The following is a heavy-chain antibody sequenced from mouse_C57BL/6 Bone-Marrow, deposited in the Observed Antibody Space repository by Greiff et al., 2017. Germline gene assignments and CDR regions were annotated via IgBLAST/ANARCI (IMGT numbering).Heavy chain of an antibody. CDR1: GFTFSSYA. Sequence: EVQLVESGGGLVKPGGSLKLSCAASGFTFSSYAMSWVRQTPEKRLEWVATISDGGSYTYYPDNVKGRFTISRDNAKNNLYLQMSHLKSEDTAMYYCEGQLRLRFAYGGQGTLVTVTA. D-gene: IGHD3-2*02. J-gene: IGHJ3*01. V-gene: IGHV5-4*01. CDR3: EGQLRLRFAY. CDR2: ISDGGSYT.